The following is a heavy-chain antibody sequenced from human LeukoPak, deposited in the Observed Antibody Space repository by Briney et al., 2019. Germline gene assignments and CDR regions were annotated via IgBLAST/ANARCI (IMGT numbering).Heavy chain of an antibody. Sequence: SSVKVSCKASGGTFSSYAISSVRQAPGQGLEWMGGIIPIFGSANYAQKFQGRVTITADESTSTAYMELSSLRSEDTAVYYCARDGDSGHGGYYYYGMDVWGQGTTVTVSS. CDR1: GGTFSSYA. V-gene: IGHV1-69*01. D-gene: IGHD1-26*01. J-gene: IGHJ6*02. CDR3: ARDGDSGHGGYYYYGMDV. CDR2: IIPIFGSA.